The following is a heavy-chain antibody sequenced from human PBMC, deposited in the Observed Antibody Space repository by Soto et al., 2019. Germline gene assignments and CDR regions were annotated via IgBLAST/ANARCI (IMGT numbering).Heavy chain of an antibody. CDR1: WFRVMSYW. D-gene: IGHD6-13*01. Sequence: GGSLELAWAACWFRVMSYWVHCVRQCPWKWLEWVSSISSSSSCISYADSVKGRFTISRDNAKNSLYLQLNSLRAEDTAVYYCARDLPVGSSWPYYYGMDAWGHGTTVTVSS. CDR2: ISSSSSCI. J-gene: IGHJ6*02. V-gene: IGHV3-21*01. CDR3: ARDLPVGSSWPYYYGMDA.